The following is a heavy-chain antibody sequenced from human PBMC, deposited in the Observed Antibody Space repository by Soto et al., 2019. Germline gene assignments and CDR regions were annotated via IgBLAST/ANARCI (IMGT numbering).Heavy chain of an antibody. CDR1: CGTFVGYY. CDR2: INHSGST. J-gene: IGHJ4*02. V-gene: IGHV4-34*08. CDR3: GSEDTAMGPGIFES. D-gene: IGHD5-18*01. Sequence: ETHPLPNTVYCGTFVGYYGSRIRQPPGKGLEWIGEINHSGSTNYNPSLKSRVTISVDTSKNQFSLKLSSVTAADTAMYYCGSEDTAMGPGIFESWGQGTLVNVSS.